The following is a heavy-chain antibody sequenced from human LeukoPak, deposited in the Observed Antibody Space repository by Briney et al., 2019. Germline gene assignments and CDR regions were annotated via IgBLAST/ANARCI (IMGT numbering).Heavy chain of an antibody. CDR2: ISSSGSTI. CDR3: ARDILTGYSHYYGMDV. V-gene: IGHV3-11*01. D-gene: IGHD3-9*01. Sequence: GGSLRLSCAASGFTFSDYYMSWIRQAPGKGLEWVSYISSSGSTIYYADSVKGRFTISRDNAKISLYLQMKSLRAEDTAVYYCARDILTGYSHYYGMDVWGQGTTVTVSS. J-gene: IGHJ6*02. CDR1: GFTFSDYY.